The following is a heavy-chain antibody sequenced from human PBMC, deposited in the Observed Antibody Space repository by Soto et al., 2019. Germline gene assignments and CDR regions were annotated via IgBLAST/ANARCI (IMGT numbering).Heavy chain of an antibody. CDR1: GYSFTSYW. CDR3: ARHRSYCSSTSCFGREFDY. D-gene: IGHD2-2*01. V-gene: IGHV5-51*01. CDR2: IYPGDSDT. Sequence: PGESLKISCKGSGYSFTSYWIGWVRQMPGKGLEWMGIIYPGDSDTRYSPSFQGQVTISADKSISTAYLQWSSLKASDTAMYYCARHRSYCSSTSCFGREFDYWGQGTLVTVSS. J-gene: IGHJ4*02.